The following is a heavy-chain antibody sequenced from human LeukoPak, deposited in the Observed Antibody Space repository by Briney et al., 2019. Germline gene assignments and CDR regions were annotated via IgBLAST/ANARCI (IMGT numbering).Heavy chain of an antibody. CDR1: GFTFSDFA. CDR3: TRGRRIVVVPAASQGDY. J-gene: IGHJ4*02. D-gene: IGHD2-2*01. CDR2: IRSTGSGGTT. V-gene: IGHV3-49*04. Sequence: PGGSLRLSCTASGFTFSDFAMSWVRQAPGKGLEWVGFIRSTGSGGTTEYAASVKDRFTISRDDSKSIAYLQMNSLKTEDTAVHYCTRGRRIVVVPAASQGDYWGQGTLVTVSS.